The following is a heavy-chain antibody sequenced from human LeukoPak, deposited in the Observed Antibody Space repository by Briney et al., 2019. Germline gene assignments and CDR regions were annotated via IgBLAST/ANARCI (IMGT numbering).Heavy chain of an antibody. V-gene: IGHV1-8*01. D-gene: IGHD2-2*01. Sequence: ASVKVSCKASGYTFTSYDINWVRQATGQGLEWMGWMNPNSGNTGYAQKFQGRVTMTRNTSISTAYMELTSLRSEDTAVYYCAREYQLLGTVYNYFDPWGQGTLVTVSP. CDR2: MNPNSGNT. J-gene: IGHJ5*02. CDR3: AREYQLLGTVYNYFDP. CDR1: GYTFTSYD.